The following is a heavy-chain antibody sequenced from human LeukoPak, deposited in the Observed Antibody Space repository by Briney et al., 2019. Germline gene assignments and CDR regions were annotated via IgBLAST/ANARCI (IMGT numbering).Heavy chain of an antibody. CDR2: IIPIFGTA. CDR1: GGTFSSYA. J-gene: IGHJ6*02. D-gene: IGHD2-15*01. V-gene: IGHV1-69*13. CDR3: ARAFPCSGGSCSLYYYYYYGMDV. Sequence: GASVKVSCKASGGTFSSYAISWVRQAPGQGLEWMGGIIPIFGTANYAQKFQGRVTITADESTSTAYMELSSLRSEDTAVYYCARAFPCSGGSCSLYYYYYYGMDVWGQGTTVTVSS.